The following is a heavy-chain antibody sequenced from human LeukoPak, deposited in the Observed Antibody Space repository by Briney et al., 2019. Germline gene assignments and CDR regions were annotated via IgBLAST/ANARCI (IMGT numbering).Heavy chain of an antibody. CDR2: INPNSGGT. V-gene: IGHV1-2*02. D-gene: IGHD3-22*01. CDR1: GYTFTGYS. CDR3: ARDPKGRYYYDSSGCLRSYCFDY. Sequence: GASVKVSCKASGYTFTGYSRHWVRQAPGQGLEWMGWINPNSGGTNYAQKFQGRVTMTRDTSISTAYMELSRLRSDDTAVYYCARDPKGRYYYDSSGCLRSYCFDYWGQGTLVTVSS. J-gene: IGHJ4*02.